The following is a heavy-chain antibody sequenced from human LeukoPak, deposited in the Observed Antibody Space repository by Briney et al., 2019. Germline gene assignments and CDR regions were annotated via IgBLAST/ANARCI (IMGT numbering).Heavy chain of an antibody. CDR1: GFTVSSNY. CDR2: IYSGGST. D-gene: IGHD7-27*01. J-gene: IGHJ4*02. CDR3: ARDRSFATNWGLYY. Sequence: PGGSLRLSCAASGFTVSSNYMSWVRQAPGKGLEWVAVIYSGGSTYYADSVKGRFTISRDNSKNTLYLQMNSLRAEDTAVYYCARDRSFATNWGLYYWGQGTLVTVSS. V-gene: IGHV3-53*01.